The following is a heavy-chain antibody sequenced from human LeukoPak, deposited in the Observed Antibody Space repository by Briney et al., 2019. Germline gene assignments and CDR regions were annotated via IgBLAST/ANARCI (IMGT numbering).Heavy chain of an antibody. D-gene: IGHD2-15*01. CDR3: ARDRRGYCSAGICYHYFDY. CDR1: GFTFSNYA. J-gene: IGHJ4*02. Sequence: GGSLRLSCAASGFTFSNYAMNWVRQAPGKGLEWVAVISYDGSKKYYADSVKGRFTISRDNSKNTLYLQMNSLRAEDTAVYYCARDRRGYCSAGICYHYFDYWGQGTLVIVSS. V-gene: IGHV3-30-3*01. CDR2: ISYDGSKK.